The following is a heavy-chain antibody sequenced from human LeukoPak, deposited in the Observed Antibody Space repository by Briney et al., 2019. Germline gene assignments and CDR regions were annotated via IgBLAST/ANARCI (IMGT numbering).Heavy chain of an antibody. D-gene: IGHD2-2*01. CDR2: IWYDGSNK. Sequence: PGGSLRLSCAASGFTFSSYGMHWVRQAPGKGLEWVAVIWYDGSNKYYADSVKGRFTISRDNSKNTLYLQMNSLRAEDTAVYYCARDCSSTGRRLDDAFDIWGQGTMVTVSS. CDR1: GFTFSSYG. CDR3: ARDCSSTGRRLDDAFDI. V-gene: IGHV3-33*01. J-gene: IGHJ3*02.